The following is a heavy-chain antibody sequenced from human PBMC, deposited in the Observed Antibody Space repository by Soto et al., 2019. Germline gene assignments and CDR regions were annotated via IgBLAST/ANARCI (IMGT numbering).Heavy chain of an antibody. D-gene: IGHD1-20*01. Sequence: ASVKVSCKASGYTFTSYYMHWVRQAPGQGLEWMGIINPSGGSTSYAQKFQGRVTMTRDTSTSTVYMELSSLRSEDTAVYYCARTFTPYNWNNWFDPWGQGTLVTVSS. CDR1: GYTFTSYY. CDR3: ARTFTPYNWNNWFDP. V-gene: IGHV1-46*01. CDR2: INPSGGST. J-gene: IGHJ5*02.